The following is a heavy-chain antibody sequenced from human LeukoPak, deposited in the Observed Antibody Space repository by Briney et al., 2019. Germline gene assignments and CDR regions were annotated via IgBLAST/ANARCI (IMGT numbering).Heavy chain of an antibody. CDR2: IKEDGSDK. CDR1: GFTFRNTW. J-gene: IGHJ3*02. V-gene: IGHV3-7*01. CDR3: ASGGKLGAYDI. Sequence: PGGSLRLSCAASGFTFRNTWMSWVRQAAGKGLQWVANIKEDGSDKYYVDSVKGRFTVSRDNANNLLHLQMNSLGAEDTAVYFCASGGKLGAYDIWGQGTMVTVSP. D-gene: IGHD7-27*01.